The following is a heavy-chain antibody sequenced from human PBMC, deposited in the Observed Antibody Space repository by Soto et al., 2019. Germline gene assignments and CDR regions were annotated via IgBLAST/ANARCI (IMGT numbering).Heavy chain of an antibody. CDR1: GFTFDDYT. CDR2: ISWDGGST. J-gene: IGHJ6*02. Sequence: EVQLVESGGVVVQPGGSLRLSCAASGFTFDDYTMHWVRQAPGKGLEWVSLISWDGGSTYYADSVKGRFTISRDNSRNSLYLRMNSLRSEDTALYYCAKDIGRGDYYDSSGYPQVDYYYGMDVWGQGTTVTVSS. V-gene: IGHV3-43*01. CDR3: AKDIGRGDYYDSSGYPQVDYYYGMDV. D-gene: IGHD3-22*01.